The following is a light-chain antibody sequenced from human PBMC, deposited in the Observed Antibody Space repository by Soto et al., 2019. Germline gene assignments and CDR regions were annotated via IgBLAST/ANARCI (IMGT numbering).Light chain of an antibody. CDR1: SGDGGNYNF. CDR3: SSYAGRSTGV. CDR2: EGS. Sequence: QSALTQPASVSGSLGQSITISCSGISGDGGNYNFVSWYQQHPGKAPKLMIYEGSKRPSGVFNRFSGSKSGNTASLTISGLQAEDEADYYCSSYAGRSTGVFGGGTKVTVL. J-gene: IGLJ3*02. V-gene: IGLV2-23*01.